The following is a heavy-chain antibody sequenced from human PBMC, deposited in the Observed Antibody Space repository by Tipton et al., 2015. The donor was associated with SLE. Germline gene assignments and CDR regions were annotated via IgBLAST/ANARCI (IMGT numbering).Heavy chain of an antibody. CDR2: IYYSVST. D-gene: IGHD2-15*01. CDR3: AKRAHIVIGRGYFDF. CDR1: GASISTSY. J-gene: IGHJ4*02. Sequence: LRLSCTVSGASISTSYWSWIRQPPGQGLEWIGSIYYSVSTTFNPSLKSRVTISADTSKKEVSLTLNSVTAADTAVYYCAKRAHIVIGRGYFDFWGRGILVTASS. V-gene: IGHV4-59*08.